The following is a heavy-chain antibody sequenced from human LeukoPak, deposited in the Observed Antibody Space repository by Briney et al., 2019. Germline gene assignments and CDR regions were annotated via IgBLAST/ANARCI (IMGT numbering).Heavy chain of an antibody. D-gene: IGHD3-10*01. CDR1: GGSISSYF. V-gene: IGHV4-59*08. J-gene: IGHJ4*02. CDR2: VYYSGST. Sequence: SETLSLTCTVSGGSISSYFWSWIRQPPGKGLEWIGYVYYSGSTNYNPSLKSRVTISVDTSKNQFSLKLSSVTAADTAVYYCAATMVRGVHTHFDYWGQGTLVTVSS. CDR3: AATMVRGVHTHFDY.